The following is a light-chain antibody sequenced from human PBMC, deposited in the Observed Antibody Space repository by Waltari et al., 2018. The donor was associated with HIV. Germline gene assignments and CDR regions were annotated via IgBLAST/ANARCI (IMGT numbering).Light chain of an antibody. Sequence: DIQLTQSPSSLSASVGDRVTITCRASVHIKMYLNWYQQRPGRAPKLLIYSASSLQGGVPSRFSGSGSGTQFTLTISSLQFEDSATYFCQQTDSLPLTFGGGTKVEI. CDR2: SAS. CDR1: VHIKMY. J-gene: IGKJ4*01. CDR3: QQTDSLPLT. V-gene: IGKV1-39*01.